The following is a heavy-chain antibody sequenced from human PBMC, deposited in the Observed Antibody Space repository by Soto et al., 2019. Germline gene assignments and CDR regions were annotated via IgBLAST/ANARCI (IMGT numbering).Heavy chain of an antibody. CDR1: GFTFSSYA. D-gene: IGHD2-2*01. CDR2: ISSNGGST. Sequence: EVQLVESGGGLVQPGGSLRLSCAASGFTFSSYAMHWVRQAPGKGLEYVSAISSNGGSTYYANSVKGRFTISRDNSNNTLYLQMGSLRAEDMAVYYCARTAIVVVPAASGYFDYWGQGTLVTVSS. J-gene: IGHJ4*02. V-gene: IGHV3-64*01. CDR3: ARTAIVVVPAASGYFDY.